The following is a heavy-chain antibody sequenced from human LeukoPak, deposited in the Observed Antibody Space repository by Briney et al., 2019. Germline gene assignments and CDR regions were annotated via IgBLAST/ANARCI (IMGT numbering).Heavy chain of an antibody. Sequence: ASVKVSCKASGYSITSYYLHWVRQAPGQGLEWMGIINPSGGSTTYAQKFQGRVTMTRDTSTSTVYMELSSLRSEDTAVYYCARFRGGSGSYFDYWGQGTLVTVSS. V-gene: IGHV1-46*01. D-gene: IGHD3-10*01. CDR2: INPSGGST. J-gene: IGHJ4*02. CDR3: ARFRGGSGSYFDY. CDR1: GYSITSYY.